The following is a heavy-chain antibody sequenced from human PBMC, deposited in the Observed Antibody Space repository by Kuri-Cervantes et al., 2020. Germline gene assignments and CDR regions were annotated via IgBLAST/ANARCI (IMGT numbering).Heavy chain of an antibody. CDR2: ISAYNGNT. CDR3: AREPWDQALSSNDY. D-gene: IGHD1-26*01. V-gene: IGHV1-18*01. J-gene: IGHJ4*02. Sequence: ASVKVSCKASGYTFTSYGISWVRQAPGQGLEWMGWISAYNGNTNYAQKLQGRVTMTTDTSTSIAYMELRSLRSDDTAVYYCAREPWDQALSSNDYWGQGTLVTVSS. CDR1: GYTFTSYG.